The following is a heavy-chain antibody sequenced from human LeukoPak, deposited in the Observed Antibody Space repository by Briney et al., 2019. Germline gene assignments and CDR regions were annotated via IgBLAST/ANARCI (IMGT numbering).Heavy chain of an antibody. D-gene: IGHD6-6*01. Sequence: ASVKVSCKASGYTFTSYGISWVRQAPGQGLEWMGWISAYNGNTNYAQKLQGRVTMTTDTSTSTAYMELRSLRSDDTAVYYCARDRAYSSSSAGFDYWGQGTLVTVSS. CDR1: GYTFTSYG. CDR3: ARDRAYSSSSAGFDY. CDR2: ISAYNGNT. J-gene: IGHJ4*02. V-gene: IGHV1-18*01.